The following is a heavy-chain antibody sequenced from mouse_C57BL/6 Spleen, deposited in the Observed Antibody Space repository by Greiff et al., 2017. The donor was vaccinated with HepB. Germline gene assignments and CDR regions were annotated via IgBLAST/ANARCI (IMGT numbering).Heavy chain of an antibody. V-gene: IGHV1-7*01. CDR3: ARFEEDGYSYFDY. J-gene: IGHJ2*01. CDR2: INPSSGYT. D-gene: IGHD2-3*01. Sequence: QVQLQQSGAELAKPGASVKLSCKASGYTFTSYWMHWVKQRPGHGLEWIGYINPSSGYTKYNQKFKDKATLTADKSSSTAYMQLSSLTYEDSAVYYCARFEEDGYSYFDYWGQGTTLTVSS. CDR1: GYTFTSYW.